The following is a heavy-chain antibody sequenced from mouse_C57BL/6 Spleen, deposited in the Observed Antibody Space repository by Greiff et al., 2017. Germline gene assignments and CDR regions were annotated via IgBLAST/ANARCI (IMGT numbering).Heavy chain of an antibody. V-gene: IGHV1-54*01. CDR2: INPGSGGT. CDR1: GYAFTNYL. CDR3: AREGDGAY. D-gene: IGHD3-3*01. J-gene: IGHJ3*01. Sequence: QVQLQQSGAELVRPGTSVKVSCKASGYAFTNYLIEWVKQRPGQGLEWIGVINPGSGGTNSNEKFKGKATLTADKSSSTAYMQLSSLTSEDSAVYFCAREGDGAYWGQGTLVTVSA.